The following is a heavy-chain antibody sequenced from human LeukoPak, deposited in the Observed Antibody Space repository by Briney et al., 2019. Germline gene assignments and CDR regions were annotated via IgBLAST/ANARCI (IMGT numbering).Heavy chain of an antibody. Sequence: PGGSLRLSCVASGFNFSPYAMGWARQAPGKGLEWVSGISGAGTINYADSVKGRFTISRDNSKNTVYLQMNSLRAEDTAVYYCASDYYFYYYYLDVWGKGTTVTVSS. CDR1: GFNFSPYA. CDR3: ASDYYFYYYYLDV. J-gene: IGHJ6*03. CDR2: ISGAGTI. V-gene: IGHV3-23*01.